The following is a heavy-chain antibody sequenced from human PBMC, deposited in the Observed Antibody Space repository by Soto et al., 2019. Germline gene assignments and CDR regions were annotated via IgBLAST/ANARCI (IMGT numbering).Heavy chain of an antibody. Sequence: QVQLVESGGGVVQPGRSLRLSCAASGFTFRRYSMHWVRQAPGKGLAWVAIISSDGSNKNYADSVKGRFTISRDSSKNTVYLQMNSLRAEDTAVYYCARDKDDYGDYGDYWGQGTLVTVSS. CDR1: GFTFRRYS. V-gene: IGHV3-30-3*01. J-gene: IGHJ4*02. CDR2: ISSDGSNK. D-gene: IGHD4-17*01. CDR3: ARDKDDYGDYGDY.